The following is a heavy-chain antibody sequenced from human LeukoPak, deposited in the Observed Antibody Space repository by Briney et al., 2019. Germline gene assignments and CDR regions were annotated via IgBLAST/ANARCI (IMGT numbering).Heavy chain of an antibody. V-gene: IGHV3-23*01. D-gene: IGHD2-21*02. CDR2: ISATGGTT. Sequence: PGGSLRLSCAASGFTFSAFAMSWVRQAPGKGLQWVSAISATGGTTYYADSVKGRFTSSRDNSKNVLYLQLSSLRAEDTAIYYCAKGKQTAFSDWFDPWGQGTLVTVSS. CDR1: GFTFSAFA. J-gene: IGHJ5*02. CDR3: AKGKQTAFSDWFDP.